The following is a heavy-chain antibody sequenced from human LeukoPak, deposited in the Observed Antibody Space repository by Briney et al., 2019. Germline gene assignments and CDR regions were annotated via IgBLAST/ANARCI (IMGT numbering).Heavy chain of an antibody. CDR3: ARGVDY. CDR1: GFTFSTYE. CDR2: ISGSATTI. V-gene: IGHV3-48*03. J-gene: IGHJ4*02. Sequence: GGSLRLSCAASGFTFSTYEMNWVRQAPGKGLEWVSYISGSATTIYYAASVKGRFTISRDNAKNSLYLQMNSLRADDSAVYYCARGVDYWGQGTLVTVSS.